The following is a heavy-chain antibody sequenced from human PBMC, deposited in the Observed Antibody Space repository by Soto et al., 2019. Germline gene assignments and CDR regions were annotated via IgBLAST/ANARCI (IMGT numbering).Heavy chain of an antibody. CDR1: GFTFSSYA. J-gene: IGHJ4*02. CDR2: ISGSGGST. CDR3: AKETLWFGEYPTHFDY. Sequence: HPGGSLRLSCAASGFTFSSYAMSWVRQAPGKGLEWVSAISGSGGSTYYADSVKGRFTISRDNSKNTLYLQMNSLRAEDTAVYYCAKETLWFGEYPTHFDYWGQGTLVTVSS. V-gene: IGHV3-23*01. D-gene: IGHD3-10*01.